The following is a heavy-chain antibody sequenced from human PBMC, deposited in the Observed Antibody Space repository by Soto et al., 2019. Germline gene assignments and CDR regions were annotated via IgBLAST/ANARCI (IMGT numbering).Heavy chain of an antibody. J-gene: IGHJ3*02. D-gene: IGHD4-17*01. CDR3: AREYGTYYGDYDRRAFDI. CDR2: IIPILGIA. V-gene: IGHV1-69*08. CDR1: GGTFSSYT. Sequence: QVQLVQSGAEVKKPGSSVKVSCKASGGTFSSYTISWVRQAPGQGLEWMGRIIPILGIANYAQKFQGRVTITADKSTSTAYMELSSLRSEDTAVYYCAREYGTYYGDYDRRAFDIWGQGTIVTVSS.